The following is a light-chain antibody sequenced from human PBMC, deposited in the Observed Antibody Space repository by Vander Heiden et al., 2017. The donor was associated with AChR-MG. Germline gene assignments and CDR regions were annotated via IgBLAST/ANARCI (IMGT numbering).Light chain of an antibody. CDR2: ANS. CDR3: QSYDSSLSAVV. V-gene: IGLV1-40*01. Sequence: HSVLTQPPSLARAPAQRVTISCTGSISHIVSRFALPWYQQPPGPTPKHRISANSNRPSGGPDRFSGSKSGTSASLAITGRQEEDEADYYCQSYDSSLSAVVFGGGTKLTVL. CDR1: ISHIVSRFA. J-gene: IGLJ2*01.